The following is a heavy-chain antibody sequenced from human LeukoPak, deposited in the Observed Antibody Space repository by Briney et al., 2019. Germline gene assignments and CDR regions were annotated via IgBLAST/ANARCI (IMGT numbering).Heavy chain of an antibody. CDR2: IWYDGSNK. CDR1: GFTFSSYG. J-gene: IGHJ6*02. D-gene: IGHD2-15*01. V-gene: IGHV3-33*01. Sequence: GRSLRLSCAASGFTFSSYGMHWVRQAPGKGLEWVAVIWYDGSNKYYVDSVKGRFTISRDNSKNTLYLQMNSLRAEDTAVYYCAREPVNVVVVAYYYYGMDVWGQGTTVTVSS. CDR3: AREPVNVVVVAYYYYGMDV.